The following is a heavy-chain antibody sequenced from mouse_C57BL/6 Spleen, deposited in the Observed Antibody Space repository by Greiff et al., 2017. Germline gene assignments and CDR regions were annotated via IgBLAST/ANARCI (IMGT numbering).Heavy chain of an antibody. V-gene: IGHV1-82*01. Sequence: VQLQQSGPELVKPGASVKLSCKASGYAFSSSWMNWVQQRPGKGLEWIGRIYPGDGGTNYNGKFNGKATLTSAKSSSTAYIQLRSLTSNDSAVYFCANKILRGRYDFDDWGQGTTLTVSS. CDR3: ANKILRGRYDFDD. D-gene: IGHD1-1*02. CDR1: GYAFSSSW. J-gene: IGHJ2*01. CDR2: IYPGDGGT.